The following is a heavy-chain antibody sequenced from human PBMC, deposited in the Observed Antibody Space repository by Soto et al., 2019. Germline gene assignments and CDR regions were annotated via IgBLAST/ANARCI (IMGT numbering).Heavy chain of an antibody. D-gene: IGHD1-26*01. V-gene: IGHV3-21*01. CDR2: IISGTDYI. CDR3: ARDRSGSFFQDY. J-gene: IGHJ4*02. CDR1: GFTFSSFS. Sequence: PGGSLRLSCVTSGFTFSSFSMNWVRQAPGKGLEWVASIISGTDYIYYADSVKGRFTISRDNAKNSLYLQVDSLKAEDTAVYYCARDRSGSFFQDYWGQGTLVTVSS.